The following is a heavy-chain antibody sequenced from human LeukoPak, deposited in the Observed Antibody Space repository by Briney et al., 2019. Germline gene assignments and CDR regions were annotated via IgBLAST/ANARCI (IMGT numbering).Heavy chain of an antibody. CDR3: AKDGGYCSSTSCVGFDY. Sequence: GGSLRLSCAASGFTFSSYGMHWVRQAPGKGLEWVAVISYDGSNKYCADSVKGRFTISRDNSKNTLYLQMNSLRAEDTAVYYCAKDGGYCSSTSCVGFDYWGQGTLVTVSS. CDR2: ISYDGSNK. V-gene: IGHV3-30*18. CDR1: GFTFSSYG. D-gene: IGHD2-2*01. J-gene: IGHJ4*02.